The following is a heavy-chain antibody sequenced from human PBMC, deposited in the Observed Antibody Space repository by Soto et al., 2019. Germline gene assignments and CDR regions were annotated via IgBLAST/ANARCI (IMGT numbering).Heavy chain of an antibody. D-gene: IGHD4-17*01. CDR3: ARVGYNRDDYGDYPIFYYFDY. CDR1: GFTFSDYY. J-gene: IGHJ4*02. Sequence: GGSLRLSCAASGFTFSDYYMSWIRQAPGKGLEWVSYISSSSSYTNYADSVKGRFTISRDNAKNSLYLQMNSLRAEDTAVYYCARVGYNRDDYGDYPIFYYFDYWGQGTLVTVSS. CDR2: ISSSSSYT. V-gene: IGHV3-11*06.